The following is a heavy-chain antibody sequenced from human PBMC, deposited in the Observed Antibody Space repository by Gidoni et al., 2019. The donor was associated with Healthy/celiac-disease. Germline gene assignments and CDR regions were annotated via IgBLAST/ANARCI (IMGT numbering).Heavy chain of an antibody. J-gene: IGHJ4*02. D-gene: IGHD4-17*01. CDR3: ARDLGYGGDFDY. Sequence: QVQLQESGPGLVKPSETLSLTCTVSGGSISSYYWSWIRQPPGKGLEWIGYIYYSGSTNYNPSLKSRVTISVDTSKNQFSLKLSSVTAADTAVYYCARDLGYGGDFDYWGQGTLVTVSS. CDR1: GGSISSYY. CDR2: IYYSGST. V-gene: IGHV4-59*01.